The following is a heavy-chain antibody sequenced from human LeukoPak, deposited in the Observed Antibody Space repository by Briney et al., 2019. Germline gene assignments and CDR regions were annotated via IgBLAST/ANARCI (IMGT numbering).Heavy chain of an antibody. V-gene: IGHV3-30*18. J-gene: IGHJ4*02. Sequence: GGSLRLSCAVSGFTFSSFGMHWVRQAPGKGLEGVAVISYDGSNKRYADSVKGRFTISRDNSKNTLYLQMNSLRAEDTAVYYCAKDRYSSSWYPGYWGQGTLVTVSS. D-gene: IGHD6-13*01. CDR2: ISYDGSNK. CDR3: AKDRYSSSWYPGY. CDR1: GFTFSSFG.